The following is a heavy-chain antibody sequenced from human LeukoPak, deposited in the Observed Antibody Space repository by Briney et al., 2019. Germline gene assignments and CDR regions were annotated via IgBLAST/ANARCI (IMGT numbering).Heavy chain of an antibody. CDR2: ISYDGSNK. Sequence: GGSLRLSCAASGFTFSSYGMHWVRQAPGKELEWVAVISYDGSNKYYADSVKGRFTISRDNSKNTLYLQMNSLRAEDTAVYYCARGHVVGGDYWGQGTLVTVSS. J-gene: IGHJ4*02. D-gene: IGHD1-26*01. CDR1: GFTFSSYG. CDR3: ARGHVVGGDY. V-gene: IGHV3-30*03.